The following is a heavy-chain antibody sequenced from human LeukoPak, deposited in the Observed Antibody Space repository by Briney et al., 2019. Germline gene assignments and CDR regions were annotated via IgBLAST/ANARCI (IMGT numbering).Heavy chain of an antibody. J-gene: IGHJ4*02. Sequence: ASETLSLTCAVYGGSFSGYYWSWIRQPPGKGLEWIGEINHSGSTNYNPSLKSRVTISVDTSKNQFSLKLSSVTAVDTAVYYCARRGGVRYFDLTYYFDYWGQGTLVTVSS. D-gene: IGHD3-9*01. CDR2: INHSGST. V-gene: IGHV4-34*01. CDR3: ARRGGVRYFDLTYYFDY. CDR1: GGSFSGYY.